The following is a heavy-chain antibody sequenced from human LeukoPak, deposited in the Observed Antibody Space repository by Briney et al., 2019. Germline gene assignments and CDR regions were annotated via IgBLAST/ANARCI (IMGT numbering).Heavy chain of an antibody. CDR1: GFSISNYG. Sequence: GGSLRLSCAGSGFSISNYGMNWVRQAPGKGLEWLSYIRSDSSTKYYADSVEGRFTISRDNAQNSLYLQMNSLRDEDSGVYFCASILRSSSGYYFDYWGQGTLVTVSS. J-gene: IGHJ4*02. CDR3: ASILRSSSGYYFDY. V-gene: IGHV3-48*02. CDR2: IRSDSSTK. D-gene: IGHD3-10*01.